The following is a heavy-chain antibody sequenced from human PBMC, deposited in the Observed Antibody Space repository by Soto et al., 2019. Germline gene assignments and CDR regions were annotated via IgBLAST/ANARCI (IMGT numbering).Heavy chain of an antibody. V-gene: IGHV3-21*01. Sequence: EVQLLESGGGLVKPGGSLRLSCAAPGFTFSSYTMNWVRQAPGKGLGWASFITTVRDYIFYADSGRGRFTVSRDNAQNSLYLEMHSLRAEDTAVYYCARGDGDSDYYYYYMDVWGKGTTVTVSS. CDR1: GFTFSSYT. CDR2: ITTVRDYI. D-gene: IGHD4-17*01. J-gene: IGHJ6*03. CDR3: ARGDGDSDYYYYYMDV.